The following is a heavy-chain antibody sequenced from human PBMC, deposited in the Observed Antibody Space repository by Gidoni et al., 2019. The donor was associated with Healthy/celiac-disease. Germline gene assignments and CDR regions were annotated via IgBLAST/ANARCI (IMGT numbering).Heavy chain of an antibody. J-gene: IGHJ6*02. V-gene: IGHV3-23*01. Sequence: VSAISGSGGSTYYADSVKGRFTISRDNSKNTLYLQMNSLRAEDTAVYYCAKKGRILTGYYKSTPDVWGQGTTVTVSS. CDR2: ISGSGGST. D-gene: IGHD3-9*01. CDR3: AKKGRILTGYYKSTPDV.